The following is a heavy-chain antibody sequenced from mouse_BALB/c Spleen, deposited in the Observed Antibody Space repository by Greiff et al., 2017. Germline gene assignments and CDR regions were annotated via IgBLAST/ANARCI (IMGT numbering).Heavy chain of an antibody. CDR3: ARNYDGYSVAMDY. Sequence: QVTLKVSGPGILQPSQTLSLTCSFSGFSLSTSGMGVSWIRQPSGKGLEWLAHIYWDDDKRYNPSLKSRLTISKDTSRNQVFLKITSVDTADTATYYCARNYDGYSVAMDYWGQGTSVTVSS. CDR1: GFSLSTSGMG. V-gene: IGHV8-12*01. D-gene: IGHD2-3*01. CDR2: IYWDDDK. J-gene: IGHJ4*01.